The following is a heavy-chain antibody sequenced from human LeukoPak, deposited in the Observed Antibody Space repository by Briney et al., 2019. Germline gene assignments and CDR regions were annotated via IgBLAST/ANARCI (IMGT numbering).Heavy chain of an antibody. CDR2: INHSGST. Sequence: SETLSLTCAVYGGSFSGYYWSWIRQPPGKGLEWIGEINHSGSTNYNPSLKSRVTISVDTSKNQFSLKLSSVTAADTAVYYCARGSYCSSTSCYYYYYYYMDVWGKGTTVTVS. V-gene: IGHV4-34*01. J-gene: IGHJ6*03. CDR1: GGSFSGYY. D-gene: IGHD2-2*01. CDR3: ARGSYCSSTSCYYYYYYYMDV.